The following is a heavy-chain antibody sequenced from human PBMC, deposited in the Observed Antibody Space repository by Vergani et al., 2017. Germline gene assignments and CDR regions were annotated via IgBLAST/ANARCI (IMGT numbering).Heavy chain of an antibody. Sequence: QVQLQQWGAGLLKPSETLSLTCAVYGGSFSGYYWSWSRQPPGKGLEWIGSIYYSGSTYYNPSLKSRVTISVDTSKNQFSLKLSSVTAADTAVYYCVYSSGLKFDYWGQGTLVTVSS. CDR3: VYSSGLKFDY. CDR1: GGSFSGYY. CDR2: IYYSGST. J-gene: IGHJ4*02. V-gene: IGHV4-34*01. D-gene: IGHD6-19*01.